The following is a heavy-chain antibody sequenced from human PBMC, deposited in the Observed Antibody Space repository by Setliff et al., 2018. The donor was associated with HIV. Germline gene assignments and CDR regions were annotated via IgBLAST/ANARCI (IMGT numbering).Heavy chain of an antibody. V-gene: IGHV4-38-2*01. CDR1: GYSISSGYY. Sequence: SETLSLTCAVSGYSISSGYYWGWIRQPPGKGLEWIGTIYHSGSTYYNPSLKSRLTISVDTSKNQFSLKLNSVTAADTAVYYCARVRGSSGWYVLAYWGQGTRVTVPQ. CDR2: IYHSGST. CDR3: ARVRGSSGWYVLAY. J-gene: IGHJ4*02. D-gene: IGHD6-19*01.